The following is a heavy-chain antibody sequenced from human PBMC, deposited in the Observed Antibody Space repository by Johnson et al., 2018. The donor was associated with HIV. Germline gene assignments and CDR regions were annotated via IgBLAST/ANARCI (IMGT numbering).Heavy chain of an antibody. Sequence: QVQLVESGGGVVQPGGSLRLSCAASGFTFSSYGMHWVRQAPGKGLEWVAFIAHDESITHYADSVKGRFTMSRDNSKNQLYLNMKGLRPEETAIYYCAKDDNLGFWYSESFDVWCQGTVVTVSS. CDR1: GFTFSSYG. V-gene: IGHV3-30*02. D-gene: IGHD2-15*01. CDR2: IAHDESIT. J-gene: IGHJ3*01. CDR3: AKDDNLGFWYSESFDV.